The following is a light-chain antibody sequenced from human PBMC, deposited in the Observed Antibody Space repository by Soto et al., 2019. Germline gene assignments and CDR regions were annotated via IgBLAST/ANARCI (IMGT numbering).Light chain of an antibody. J-gene: IGKJ3*01. CDR2: NAS. V-gene: IGKV3-15*01. Sequence: EILMTQSPATLSVSPGDRVTLSCRASQSVHSNLAWYQQKPGQAPSLLIYNASSMATGVPSRFSGSGSGTEFTLTISSLQSEDSGVYHCQHYNSWPPTFGHGTKVEIK. CDR3: QHYNSWPPT. CDR1: QSVHSN.